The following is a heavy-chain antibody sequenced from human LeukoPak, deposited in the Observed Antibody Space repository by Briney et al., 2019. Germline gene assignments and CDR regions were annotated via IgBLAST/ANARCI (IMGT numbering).Heavy chain of an antibody. CDR1: GGTFSSYA. CDR2: IIPIFGTA. D-gene: IGHD2-2*01. CDR3: ASHGGIVVVPAAIGWFDP. V-gene: IGHV1-69*05. Sequence: GASVKVSCKASGGTFSSYAISWVRQAPGQGLEWMGGIIPIFGTANYAQKFQGRGTITTDESTSTAYMELSSLRAEDTAVYYCASHGGIVVVPAAIGWFDPWGQGTLVTVSS. J-gene: IGHJ5*02.